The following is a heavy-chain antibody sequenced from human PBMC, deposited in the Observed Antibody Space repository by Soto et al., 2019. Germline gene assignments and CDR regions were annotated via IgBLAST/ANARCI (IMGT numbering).Heavy chain of an antibody. CDR2: INPNSGGT. D-gene: IGHD4-4*01. Sequence: ASVKVSCKTSGYIFTGFYMHWVRQAPGQGLEWMGWINPNSGGTNYPQKFRDRVTMTRDTSTGTAYMELSSLRSDDTAVYYCARDRVDYSSFHYGVDVWGQGTTVTVSS. J-gene: IGHJ6*02. CDR1: GYIFTGFY. V-gene: IGHV1-2*02. CDR3: ARDRVDYSSFHYGVDV.